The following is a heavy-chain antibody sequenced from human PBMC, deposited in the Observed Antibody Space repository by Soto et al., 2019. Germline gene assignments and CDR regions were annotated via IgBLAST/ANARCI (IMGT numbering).Heavy chain of an antibody. J-gene: IGHJ6*03. V-gene: IGHV3-7*01. CDR3: ARAPGTSHIYYHYNYMDV. CDR1: GVTFSDFW. CDR2: VNHDGGYN. Sequence: GGSLRLSCAASGVTFSDFWMTWVRQAPGKGLEWVATVNHDGGYNSYVDSVKGRFTISRDNAKNSLYLQMNSLRAEDTAVYFCARAPGTSHIYYHYNYMDVWGKGTTVTVSS. D-gene: IGHD1-1*01.